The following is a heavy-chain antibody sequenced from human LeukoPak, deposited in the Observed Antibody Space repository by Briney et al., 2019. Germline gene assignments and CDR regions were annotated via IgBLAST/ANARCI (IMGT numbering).Heavy chain of an antibody. Sequence: PGGSLRPSCAASGFTFSSYAMHWVRQAPGKGLEWVAVISYDGSNKYYADSVKGRFTISRDNSKNTLYLQMNSLRAEDTAVYYCARDRVTSYYYYYYGMDVWGQGTTVTVSS. V-gene: IGHV3-30-3*01. CDR3: ARDRVTSYYYYYYGMDV. CDR1: GFTFSSYA. D-gene: IGHD3-10*01. CDR2: ISYDGSNK. J-gene: IGHJ6*02.